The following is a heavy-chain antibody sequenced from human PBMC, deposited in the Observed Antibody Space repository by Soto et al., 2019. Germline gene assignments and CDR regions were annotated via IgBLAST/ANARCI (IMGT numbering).Heavy chain of an antibody. J-gene: IGHJ4*02. CDR3: VKNRHSTGRDLNEF. D-gene: IGHD3-22*01. Sequence: EVRLVQSGGGLVQPGGSLRLSCSASGFTFSDYLLHWVRQAPGKGLEYVSAISSNGARTFYADSVQGRFTISRDNSNNKLYLQMSSLRAEDTAVYYCVKNRHSTGRDLNEFWGQGTLVIVS. CDR2: ISSNGART. V-gene: IGHV3-64D*06. CDR1: GFTFSDYL.